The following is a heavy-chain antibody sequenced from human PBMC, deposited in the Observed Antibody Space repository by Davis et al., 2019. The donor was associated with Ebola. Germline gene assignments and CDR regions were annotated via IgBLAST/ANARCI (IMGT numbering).Heavy chain of an antibody. CDR1: GGSISSGDYY. CDR3: ASGHRIHLTGLFDY. V-gene: IGHV4-30-4*01. CDR2: IYYSGST. Sequence: PSETLSLTCTVSGGSISSGDYYWSWIRQPPGKGLEWIGYIYYSGSTYYNPSLKSRVTISVDTSKNQFSLKLSSVTAADTAVYYCASGHRIHLTGLFDYWGQGTLVTVSS. D-gene: IGHD7-27*01. J-gene: IGHJ4*02.